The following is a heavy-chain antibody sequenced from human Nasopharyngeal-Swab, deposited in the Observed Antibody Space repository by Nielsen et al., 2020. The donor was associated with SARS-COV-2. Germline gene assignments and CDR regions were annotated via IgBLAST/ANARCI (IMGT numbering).Heavy chain of an antibody. CDR2: ISGSGGST. CDR1: GFTFSSYA. D-gene: IGHD3-10*01. V-gene: IGHV3-23*01. J-gene: IGHJ6*02. CDR3: AKDVRGSGSLGCMDV. Sequence: GVLRLSCAASGFTFSSYAMSWVRQAPGKGLEWVSAISGSGGSTYYADSVKGRFTISRDNSKNTLYLQMNSLRAEDTAVYYCAKDVRGSGSLGCMDVWGQGTTVTVSS.